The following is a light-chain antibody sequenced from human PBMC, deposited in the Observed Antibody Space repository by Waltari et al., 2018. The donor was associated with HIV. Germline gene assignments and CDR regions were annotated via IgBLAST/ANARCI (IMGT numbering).Light chain of an antibody. CDR2: DDI. J-gene: IGLJ2*01. CDR1: NIGNRR. V-gene: IGLV3-21*02. CDR3: QVWDTNSDHRV. Sequence: SSVLTQTPSVSVAPGQTARITCGGDNIGNRRVHWYQQKPGQAPVLVVYDDIDRPSGIAVRVSGSRSGNTANLTISGVEVGDEGDYYCQVWDTNSDHRVFGGGTKRTVL.